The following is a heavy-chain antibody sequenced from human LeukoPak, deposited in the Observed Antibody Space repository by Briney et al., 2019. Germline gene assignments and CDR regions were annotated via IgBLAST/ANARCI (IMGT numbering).Heavy chain of an antibody. V-gene: IGHV4-30-4*01. CDR2: IYYTGST. Sequence: SETLSLTCAVSGGSSRSGDYFWSWIRQPPGKGLEWIGYIYYTGSTYYNPSLKSRVTISVDTSKNQFSLKLSSVTAADTAVYYCARDPHGGGLGDGFDIWGQGTMVTVSS. CDR3: ARDPHGGGLGDGFDI. J-gene: IGHJ3*02. CDR1: GGSSRSGDYF. D-gene: IGHD3-16*01.